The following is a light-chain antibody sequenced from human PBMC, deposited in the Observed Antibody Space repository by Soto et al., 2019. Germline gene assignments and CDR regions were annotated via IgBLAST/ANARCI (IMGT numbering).Light chain of an antibody. CDR2: FNSDGSH. CDR1: SGHSSYA. J-gene: IGLJ2*01. V-gene: IGLV4-69*01. Sequence: QAVVTQSPSASASLGASVKLTCTLSSGHSSYAIAWHQQQPEKGPRYLMKFNSDGSHSKGDGIPDRFSGSSSGAERYLTISSLQSEDEADYYCQTWGTGMVFGGGTKLTVL. CDR3: QTWGTGMV.